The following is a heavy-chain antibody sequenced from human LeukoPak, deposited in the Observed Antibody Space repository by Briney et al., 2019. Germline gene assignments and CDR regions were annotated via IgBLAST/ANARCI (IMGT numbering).Heavy chain of an antibody. Sequence: PGGSLRLSCAASGSTFSDYYMSWIRQAPGKGLEGVSYISSSSSYTNYADSVKGRFTISRDNAKNSLYLQMNSLRAEDTAVYYCAREGYTGNFDYWGQGTLVTVSS. V-gene: IGHV3-11*05. J-gene: IGHJ4*02. CDR1: GSTFSDYY. D-gene: IGHD2-2*02. CDR2: ISSSSSYT. CDR3: AREGYTGNFDY.